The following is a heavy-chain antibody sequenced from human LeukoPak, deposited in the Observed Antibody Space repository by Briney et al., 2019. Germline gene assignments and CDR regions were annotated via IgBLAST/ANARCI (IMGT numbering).Heavy chain of an antibody. Sequence: GGSLRLSCAASGFAFSSHWMNWVRQAPGKGLEWVSSITSGGDYIYYADSVKGRFTTSRDNAKNSLSLQLNSLRVEDTAVYYCARGHYDVLAASYKWTPDYWGQGTLVTVSS. CDR2: ITSGGDYI. V-gene: IGHV3-21*01. CDR3: ARGHYDVLAASYKWTPDY. CDR1: GFAFSSHW. D-gene: IGHD3-9*01. J-gene: IGHJ4*02.